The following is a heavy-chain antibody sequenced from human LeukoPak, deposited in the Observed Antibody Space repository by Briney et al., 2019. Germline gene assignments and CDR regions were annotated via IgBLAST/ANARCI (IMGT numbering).Heavy chain of an antibody. CDR2: INWNGGST. Sequence: RSGGSLRLSCAASGFTFYDYGMSWGRQAPGKGVEWGSGINWNGGSTVYADSVKGGFTISRDNAKNSLYLQMNSLRAEDTAVYYCAREMGVVTRGLLDYWGQGTLVAVSS. V-gene: IGHV3-20*04. D-gene: IGHD4-23*01. J-gene: IGHJ4*02. CDR3: AREMGVVTRGLLDY. CDR1: GFTFYDYG.